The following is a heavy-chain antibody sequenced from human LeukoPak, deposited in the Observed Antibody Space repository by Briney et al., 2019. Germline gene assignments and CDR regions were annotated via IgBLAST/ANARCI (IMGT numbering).Heavy chain of an antibody. J-gene: IGHJ4*02. V-gene: IGHV4-34*01. CDR2: INHSGST. CDR1: GGSFSGYY. CDR3: ATRDQSRTTAVPPDF. D-gene: IGHD1-1*01. Sequence: NPSETLSLTCAVYGGSFSGYYWSWIRQPPGKGLEWIGEINHSGSTNYNPSLKSRVTISVDTSKNQFSLKLSSVTAADTAVYYCATRDQSRTTAVPPDFWGQGILVTVSS.